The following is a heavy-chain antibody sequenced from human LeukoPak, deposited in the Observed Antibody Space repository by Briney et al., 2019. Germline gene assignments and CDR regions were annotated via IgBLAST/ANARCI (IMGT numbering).Heavy chain of an antibody. V-gene: IGHV4-28*05. J-gene: IGHJ4*02. CDR1: GYSISTDNW. CDR2: IHHSGNI. Sequence: SETLSLTCGVSGYSISTDNWWGRIRQPPGKGLEWIGYIHHSGNIYYNASLKSRVTMSVDTSKNQFSLKLTSVTAVDTAVYYCARKPPAKGHFDYWGQGTLVTVSS. CDR3: ARKPPAKGHFDY.